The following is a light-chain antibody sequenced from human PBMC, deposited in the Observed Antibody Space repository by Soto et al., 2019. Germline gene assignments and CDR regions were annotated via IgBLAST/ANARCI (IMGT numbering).Light chain of an antibody. CDR1: QSISSW. CDR3: QQYGTSSRT. V-gene: IGKV1-5*01. J-gene: IGKJ1*01. Sequence: DIQMTQSPSTLSASVGDRVTITCRASQSISSWLAWYQQKPGKAPKLLIYDASSLESGVPSRFSGSGSATEFTLSISSLQPDDFATYYCQQYGTSSRTFGQGTKVDI. CDR2: DAS.